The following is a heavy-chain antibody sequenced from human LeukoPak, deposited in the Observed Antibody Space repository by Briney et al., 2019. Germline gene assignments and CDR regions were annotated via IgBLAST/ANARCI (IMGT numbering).Heavy chain of an antibody. Sequence: PSETLSLTCTVSGGFISSYIWIWIRQPAGKGLEWIGRIYTSGSTNYNPSLKSRVTMSVDTSKNQFSLKLSSVTAADTAVYYCARDRDSYGPRVSDYWGQGTLVTVSS. CDR1: GGFISSYI. CDR2: IYTSGST. CDR3: ARDRDSYGPRVSDY. D-gene: IGHD5-18*01. J-gene: IGHJ4*02. V-gene: IGHV4-4*07.